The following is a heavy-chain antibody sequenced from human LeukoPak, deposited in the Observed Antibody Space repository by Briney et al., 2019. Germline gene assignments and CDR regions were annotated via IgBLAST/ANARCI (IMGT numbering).Heavy chain of an antibody. Sequence: SVKVSCKASGGTFSSYAISWVRQAPGQGLEWMGRIIPILGIANYAQKFQGRVTITADKSTSTAYMELSSLRSEDTAVYYCAIRGYSYGRGYWGQGTLVTVSS. CDR2: IIPILGIA. V-gene: IGHV1-69*04. J-gene: IGHJ4*02. D-gene: IGHD5-18*01. CDR3: AIRGYSYGRGY. CDR1: GGTFSSYA.